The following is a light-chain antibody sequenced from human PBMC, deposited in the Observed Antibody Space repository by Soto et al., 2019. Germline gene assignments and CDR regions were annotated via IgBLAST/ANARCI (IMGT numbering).Light chain of an antibody. V-gene: IGLV1-47*01. CDR2: KND. Sequence: QSVVSQPPSASGTPGQRVTISCSGSSSNIGRNYVYWYQQFPGTAPKLLTFKNDQRPSGVPDRFSGSKSGTSASLAISGLRSEDEADYYCATWDASLSGGVFGGGTKVTVL. CDR1: SSNIGRNY. J-gene: IGLJ3*02. CDR3: ATWDASLSGGV.